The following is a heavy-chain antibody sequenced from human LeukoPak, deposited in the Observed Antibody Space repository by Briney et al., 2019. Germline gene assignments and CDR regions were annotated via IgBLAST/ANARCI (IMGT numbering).Heavy chain of an antibody. J-gene: IGHJ5*02. V-gene: IGHV4-39*07. CDR2: IYYSGST. Sequence: SETLSLTCTVSGGSISSSSYYWGWIRQPPGKGLEWIGSIYYSGSTYYNPSLKSRVTISVDTSKNQFSLKLSSVTAADTAVYYCARGITIFGPNWFDPWGQGTLVTVSS. CDR1: GGSISSSSYY. CDR3: ARGITIFGPNWFDP. D-gene: IGHD3-3*01.